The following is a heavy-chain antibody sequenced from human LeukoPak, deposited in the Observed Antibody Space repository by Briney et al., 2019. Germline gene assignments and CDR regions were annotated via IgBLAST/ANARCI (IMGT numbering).Heavy chain of an antibody. J-gene: IGHJ4*02. CDR1: GGSFSNYY. D-gene: IGHD3-10*01. CDR3: ARAGFGLAPHRGTPFDY. V-gene: IGHV4-34*01. CDR2: INHSGIT. Sequence: SETLSLTCAVYGGSFSNYYWSWIRQPPGKGVEWIGEINHSGITNYNPSLKSRVTTSIDTSKNQFSLNLSSVTAADTAVYYCARAGFGLAPHRGTPFDYWGQGTLVTVSS.